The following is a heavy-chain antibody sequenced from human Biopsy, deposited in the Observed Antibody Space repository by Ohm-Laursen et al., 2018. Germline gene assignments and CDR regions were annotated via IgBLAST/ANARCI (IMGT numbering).Heavy chain of an antibody. D-gene: IGHD1-26*01. CDR1: GGSISGHF. V-gene: IGHV4-4*07. Sequence: TLSLTCTVSGGSISGHFWSWVQQPAGKGLEWIGRIYSNGNTNYNPSLKSRVSMSVDTSKNHFSLNLTSVTAADTAMYYCARDEGLLRAFDIWGQGTLGTVSS. J-gene: IGHJ3*02. CDR3: ARDEGLLRAFDI. CDR2: IYSNGNT.